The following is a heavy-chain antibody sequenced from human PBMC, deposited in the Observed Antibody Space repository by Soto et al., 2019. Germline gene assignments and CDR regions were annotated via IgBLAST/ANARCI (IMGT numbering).Heavy chain of an antibody. D-gene: IGHD6-13*01. CDR1: GDSVSSNSAA. Sequence: SQSLSLTCAISGDSVSSNSAACNWIRQSPSRGLEWLGRTYYRSKWYNDYAVSVKSRITINPDTSKNQFSLQLNSVTPEDTAVYYCALIAAAGTGYFDYWGQGTLVTVSS. CDR3: ALIAAAGTGYFDY. V-gene: IGHV6-1*01. CDR2: TYYRSKWYN. J-gene: IGHJ4*02.